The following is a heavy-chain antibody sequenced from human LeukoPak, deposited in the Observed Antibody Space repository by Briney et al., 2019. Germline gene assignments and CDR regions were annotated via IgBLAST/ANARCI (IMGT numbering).Heavy chain of an antibody. V-gene: IGHV3-7*01. CDR2: IKQDGSHK. CDR3: VREEGY. CDR1: GFSFSTYW. Sequence: GGSLRLSCAASGFSFSTYWIYWVRQAPGKGLEWVANIKQDGSHKYYVDSVKGRFTISRDNAKNSLYLQMNSLRVEDTAVYYCVREEGYWGQGTLVTVSS. J-gene: IGHJ4*02.